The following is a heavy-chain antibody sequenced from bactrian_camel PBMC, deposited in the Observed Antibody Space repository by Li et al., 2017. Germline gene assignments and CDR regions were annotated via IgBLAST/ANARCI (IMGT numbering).Heavy chain of an antibody. Sequence: HVQLVESGGGLVQAGGSLKLSCVASQFTFSSSRSCMGWFRQAPGKEREGVAYIDSDGRTTYADSVKGRFTISKDNAKNTLYLQMNSLKLEDTDMYYCAAGWFCGSYDYWGQGTQVTVS. D-gene: IGHD6*01. CDR1: QFTFSSSRSC. CDR3: AAGWFCGSYDY. CDR2: IDSDGRT. J-gene: IGHJ4*01. V-gene: IGHV3S53*01.